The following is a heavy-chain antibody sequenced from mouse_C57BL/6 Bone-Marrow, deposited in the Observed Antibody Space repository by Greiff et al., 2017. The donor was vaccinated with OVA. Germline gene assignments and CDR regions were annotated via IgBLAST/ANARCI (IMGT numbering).Heavy chain of an antibody. CDR1: GYTFTSYW. J-gene: IGHJ4*01. Sequence: QVQLQQPGAELVKPGASVKLSCKASGYTFTSYWMHWVKQRPGQGLEWIGMIHPNSGSTNYNEKFKSKATLTVDKSSSTAYMQLSSLTSEDSAVYYCARGNYCNYLYYAMDYWGQGTSVTVSS. V-gene: IGHV1-64*01. CDR3: ARGNYCNYLYYAMDY. D-gene: IGHD2-1*01. CDR2: IHPNSGST.